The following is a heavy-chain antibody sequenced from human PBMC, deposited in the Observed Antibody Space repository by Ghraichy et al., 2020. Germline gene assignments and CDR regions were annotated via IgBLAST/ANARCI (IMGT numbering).Heavy chain of an antibody. J-gene: IGHJ4*02. CDR3: AKDNYDSSGYGGY. CDR1: GFTFSSYG. CDR2: ISYDGSNK. D-gene: IGHD3-22*01. V-gene: IGHV3-30*18. Sequence: GGSLRLSCSASGFTFSSYGMHWVRQAPGKGLEWVAVISYDGSNKYYADSVKGRFTISRDNSKNTLYLQMNSLRAEDTAVYYCAKDNYDSSGYGGYWGQGTLVTVSS.